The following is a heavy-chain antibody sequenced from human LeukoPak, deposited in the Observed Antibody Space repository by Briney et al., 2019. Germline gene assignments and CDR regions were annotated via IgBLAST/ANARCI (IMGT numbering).Heavy chain of an antibody. Sequence: GGSLRLSCAASGFTFSSYSMNWVRQAPGKGLEWVSSISSSSSYIYYADSVKGRFTISRDNAKNSLYLRMNSLRAEDTAVYYCASIAVADDFDYWGQGTLVTVSS. CDR2: ISSSSSYI. J-gene: IGHJ4*02. CDR1: GFTFSSYS. D-gene: IGHD6-19*01. V-gene: IGHV3-21*01. CDR3: ASIAVADDFDY.